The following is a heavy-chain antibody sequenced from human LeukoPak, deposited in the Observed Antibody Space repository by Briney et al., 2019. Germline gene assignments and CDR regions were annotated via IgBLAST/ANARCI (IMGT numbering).Heavy chain of an antibody. D-gene: IGHD3-10*01. CDR3: AKDPVGSGSGSEHWYFDL. CDR2: ISYDGSNK. CDR1: GFTFSSYG. V-gene: IGHV3-30*18. J-gene: IGHJ2*01. Sequence: GGSLRPSCAASGFTFSSYGMHWVRQAPGKGLEWVAVISYDGSNKYYADSVKGRFTISRDNSKNTLYLQMNSLRAEDTAVYYCAKDPVGSGSGSEHWYFDLWGRGTLVTVSS.